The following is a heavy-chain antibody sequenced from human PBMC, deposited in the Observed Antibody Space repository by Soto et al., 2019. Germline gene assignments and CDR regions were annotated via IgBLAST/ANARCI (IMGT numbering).Heavy chain of an antibody. CDR1: GYTFTSYY. D-gene: IGHD6-6*01. J-gene: IGHJ6*02. CDR3: ARDGGGMAARSIYYYYYGMDV. Sequence: VASVKVSCKASGYTFTSYYMHWVRQAPGQGLEWMGIINPSGGSTSYAQKFQGRVTMTRDTSTSTVYMELSSLRSEDTAVYYCARDGGGMAARSIYYYYYGMDVWGQGTTVTVSS. CDR2: INPSGGST. V-gene: IGHV1-46*01.